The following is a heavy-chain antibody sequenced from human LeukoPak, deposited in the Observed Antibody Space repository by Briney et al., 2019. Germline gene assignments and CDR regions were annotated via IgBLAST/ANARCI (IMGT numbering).Heavy chain of an antibody. J-gene: IGHJ4*02. D-gene: IGHD5-18*01. Sequence: GGSLRLSCAASGFTFSSYEMNWVRQAPGKGLEWVSYISSSGSTIYYADSMKGRFTISRDNAKNSLYLQMNSLRAEDTAVYYCARDDSYGLDYWGQGTLVTVSS. CDR2: ISSSGSTI. CDR1: GFTFSSYE. V-gene: IGHV3-48*03. CDR3: ARDDSYGLDY.